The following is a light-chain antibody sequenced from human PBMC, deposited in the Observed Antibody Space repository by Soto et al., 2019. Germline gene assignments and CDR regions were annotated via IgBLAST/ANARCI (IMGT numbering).Light chain of an antibody. J-gene: IGLJ1*01. CDR2: RSD. CDR3: ASWDDSLSGFV. V-gene: IGLV1-47*01. CDR1: TSNIGHNY. Sequence: QSVLTQPPSASGTPGQRVTISCSGTTSNIGHNYVCWYQQLPGSTPKLLILRSDQRPSGVPDRFSGSKSGTSASLTLGGLRSEDEADYYCASWDDSLSGFVFGTGTKVTVL.